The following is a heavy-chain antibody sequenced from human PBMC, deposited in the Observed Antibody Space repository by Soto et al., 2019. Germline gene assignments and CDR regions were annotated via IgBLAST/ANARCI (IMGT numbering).Heavy chain of an antibody. CDR2: ISYSGST. D-gene: IGHD2-2*01. J-gene: IGHJ5*02. CDR3: ASTGRFAAIELWWFDP. CDR1: GGSFSGYF. V-gene: IGHV4-39*01. Sequence: PSETLSLTCAVYGGSFSGYFWAWIRQPPGKGLEWIGSISYSGSTYYNPSLKSRVTISVDTSKNQFSVKLSSVTAADTAVYYCASTGRFAAIELWWFDPWGRGTLVTVSS.